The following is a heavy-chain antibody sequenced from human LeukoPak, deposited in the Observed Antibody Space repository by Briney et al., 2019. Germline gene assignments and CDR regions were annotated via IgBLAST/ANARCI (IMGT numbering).Heavy chain of an antibody. J-gene: IGHJ5*02. CDR2: IIPIFGTA. V-gene: IGHV1-69*06. CDR1: GGTFISYA. D-gene: IGHD3-10*01. CDR3: ARGGPRTYGSGSYSAFDP. Sequence: SSVTVSFKACGGTFISYAISWVRQAAGQELDWMGGIIPIFGTAHYPQKFQGRVTITADKSTSTAYMELSSLRSEDTAVYYCARGGPRTYGSGSYSAFDPWGQGTLVTVSS.